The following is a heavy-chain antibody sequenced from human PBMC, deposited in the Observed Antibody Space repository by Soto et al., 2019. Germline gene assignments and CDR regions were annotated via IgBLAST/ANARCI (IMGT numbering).Heavy chain of an antibody. CDR1: GYTFTDYY. CDR3: ARSLSSSWTYFDY. D-gene: IGHD6-13*01. CDR2: INPNSGGT. J-gene: IGHJ4*02. V-gene: IGHV1-2*04. Sequence: QVQLVQSGAEVKKPGASVKVSCKASGYTFTDYYIHWVRQAPGQGLEWMGWINPNSGGTNYAQKFQGCVTMTRETSISTAYMELSRLRSDDTAVYYCARSLSSSWTYFDYWGQGTLVTVSS.